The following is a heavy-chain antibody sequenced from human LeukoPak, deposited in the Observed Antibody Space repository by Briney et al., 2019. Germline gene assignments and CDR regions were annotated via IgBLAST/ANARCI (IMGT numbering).Heavy chain of an antibody. Sequence: GGSLRLSCAASGFTFSNYWMSWVRQAPGKGLEWVANIKQDGSEKYYVDSVKGRFTISRDNAKNSLYLQMNSLRAEDTAVYYCAGVNSYGSFDYWGQGTLVTVSS. CDR1: GFTFSNYW. CDR2: IKQDGSEK. D-gene: IGHD5-18*01. V-gene: IGHV3-7*01. J-gene: IGHJ4*02. CDR3: AGVNSYGSFDY.